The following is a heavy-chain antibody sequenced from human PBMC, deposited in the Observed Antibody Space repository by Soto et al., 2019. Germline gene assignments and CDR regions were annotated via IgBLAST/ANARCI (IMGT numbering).Heavy chain of an antibody. V-gene: IGHV4-59*01. CDR2: IYYSGST. J-gene: IGHJ6*03. Sequence: QVQLQESGPGLVKPSETLSLTCTVSGGSISGNYWSWIRQPPGRGLEWIGYIYYSGSTNYSPSLKSRGTISVDTSTNQFSLKLSSVTVADTAVYYCARAQNLRGMTTLAYYYYMDVWGKGTTVTVSS. CDR1: GGSISGNY. CDR3: ARAQNLRGMTTLAYYYYMDV. D-gene: IGHD4-4*01.